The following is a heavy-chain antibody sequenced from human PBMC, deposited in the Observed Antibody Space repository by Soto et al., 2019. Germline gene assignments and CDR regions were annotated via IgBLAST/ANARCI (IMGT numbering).Heavy chain of an antibody. J-gene: IGHJ6*02. CDR2: IGNRGRTI. D-gene: IGHD4-4*01. Sequence: ESGGGLVQAGGSLRLFCAASGFTFSNYEMNWVRQAPGKGLEWVSYIGNRGRTIYYADSVKGRFTISRDNAKNSLYLQMNSLRADDTAVYYCARDPAIYSGKFDYGLDVWGQGTTVTVSS. CDR3: ARDPAIYSGKFDYGLDV. CDR1: GFTFSNYE. V-gene: IGHV3-48*03.